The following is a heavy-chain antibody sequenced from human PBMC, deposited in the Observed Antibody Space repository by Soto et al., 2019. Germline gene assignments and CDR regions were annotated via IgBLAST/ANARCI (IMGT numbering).Heavy chain of an antibody. D-gene: IGHD5-18*01. J-gene: IGHJ4*02. Sequence: PSETLSLTCTVSGGSISSYYWSWIRQPPGKGLEWIGYIYYSGSTNYNPSLKSRVTISVDTSKNQFSLKLSSVTAADTAVYYRARLIYSYGFWYFDYWGQGTLVTVSS. CDR2: IYYSGST. V-gene: IGHV4-59*01. CDR1: GGSISSYY. CDR3: ARLIYSYGFWYFDY.